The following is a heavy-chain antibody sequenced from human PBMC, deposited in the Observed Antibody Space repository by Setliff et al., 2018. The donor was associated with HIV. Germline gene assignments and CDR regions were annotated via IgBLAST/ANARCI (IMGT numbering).Heavy chain of an antibody. V-gene: IGHV4-39*01. J-gene: IGHJ5*02. CDR3: ARYTSKVDWFDP. Sequence: SETLSLTCTVSGDSITNDDYYWGWIRQPPGKGLEWIAIIHYNGRTYYDPSLKSRVIIFVDTSKTQFYLKLRSVTASDTAVYYCARYTSKVDWFDPWGQGTLVTVSS. CDR1: GDSITNDDYY. CDR2: IHYNGRT. D-gene: IGHD2-2*02.